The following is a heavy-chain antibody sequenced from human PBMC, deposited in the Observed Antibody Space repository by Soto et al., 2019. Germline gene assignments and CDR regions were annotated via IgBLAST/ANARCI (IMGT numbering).Heavy chain of an antibody. V-gene: IGHV4-39*02. Sequence: LSLTCTVSGGSISGSPYHWGWIRQPPGKGLEWIGSIGDDGRVYYNPSLRGRATLLVDTSNNRLSLNLNSVTAADTAVYYCAIPPPIEVAGPDYWGQGILVTVSS. CDR1: GGSISGSPYH. J-gene: IGHJ4*02. D-gene: IGHD3-22*01. CDR3: AIPPPIEVAGPDY. CDR2: IGDDGRV.